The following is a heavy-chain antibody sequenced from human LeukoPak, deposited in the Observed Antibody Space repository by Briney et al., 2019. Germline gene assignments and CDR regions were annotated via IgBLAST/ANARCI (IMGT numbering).Heavy chain of an antibody. V-gene: IGHV3-23*01. CDR1: GFTFSNYA. CDR3: ARGLYSSSP. Sequence: GGSLRLSXAASGFTFSNYAMNWVRQAPGKGLEWVSAISGSGGSTYYADSVKGRFTISRDNSKNTLYLQVNSLRAEDTAVYYCARGLYSSSPWGHGILVTVSS. J-gene: IGHJ4*01. CDR2: ISGSGGST. D-gene: IGHD6-6*01.